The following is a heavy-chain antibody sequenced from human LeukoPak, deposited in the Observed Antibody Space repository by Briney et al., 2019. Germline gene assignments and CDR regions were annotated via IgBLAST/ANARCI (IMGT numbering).Heavy chain of an antibody. J-gene: IGHJ5*02. V-gene: IGHV3-72*01. CDR3: ARTRHSSSWYRAVAGTGFDP. Sequence: PGGSLRLSCAASGFTFSDHHMDWVRQAPGKGLEWVGRTRNKANSYTTQYAASVKGRFTISRDGSKNPLYLQMSSLRSEDTAVYYCARTRHSSSWYRAVAGTGFDPWGQGTLVTVSS. D-gene: IGHD6-13*01. CDR2: TRNKANSYTT. CDR1: GFTFSDHH.